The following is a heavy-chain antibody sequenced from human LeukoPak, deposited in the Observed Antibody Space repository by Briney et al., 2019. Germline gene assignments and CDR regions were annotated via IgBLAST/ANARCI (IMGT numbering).Heavy chain of an antibody. V-gene: IGHV4-38-2*02. J-gene: IGHJ5*02. CDR3: ARATTVTTRWFDH. D-gene: IGHD4-11*01. CDR1: GYSVSSDYY. Sequence: KPSETLSLTCTVSGYSVSSDYYWGWIRQPPGKGPEWIGSIYHDGNTYYNPSLKSRVTISVDTSKNQFSLKLTSMTAADTAVYYCARATTVTTRWFDHWGQGTLVTVSS. CDR2: IYHDGNT.